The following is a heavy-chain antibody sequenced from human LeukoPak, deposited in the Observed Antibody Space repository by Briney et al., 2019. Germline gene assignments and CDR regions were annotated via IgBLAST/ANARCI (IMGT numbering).Heavy chain of an antibody. Sequence: GGSLRLSCAASGFTFSSYAMHWVRQAPGKGLEWVAVISYDGSNKYYADSVKGRFTISRDNAKNSLYLQMNSLRAEDTALYYCAKARGYSYYYYYYMDVWGKGTTVTVSS. CDR1: GFTFSSYA. CDR3: AKARGYSYYYYYYMDV. D-gene: IGHD6-25*01. V-gene: IGHV3-30*01. J-gene: IGHJ6*03. CDR2: ISYDGSNK.